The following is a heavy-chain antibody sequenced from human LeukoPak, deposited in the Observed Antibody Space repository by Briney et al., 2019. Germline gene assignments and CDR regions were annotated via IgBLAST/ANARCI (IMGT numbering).Heavy chain of an antibody. D-gene: IGHD4-17*01. CDR3: AREVGCGDYEEGY. J-gene: IGHJ4*02. CDR2: IYSGGST. Sequence: GGSLRLSCAASGFTVSSNYMSWVRQAPGKGLEWVSVIYSGGSTYYADSAKGRFTISRDKSKKTLHLQMKSLRAQATPAHYCAREVGCGDYEEGYWGQGTLVSVSS. CDR1: GFTVSSNY. V-gene: IGHV3-53*01.